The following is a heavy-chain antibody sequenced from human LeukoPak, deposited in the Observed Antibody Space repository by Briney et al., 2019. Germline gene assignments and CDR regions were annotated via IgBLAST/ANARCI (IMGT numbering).Heavy chain of an antibody. Sequence: SETLSLTCTVSGGSISSSSYYWGWIRQPPGKGLEWIGSIYYSGSTYYNPSLKSRVTISVDTSKNQFSLKLSSVTAADTAVYSCARSESTSAAGTGWFDPWGQGTLVTVSS. CDR1: GGSISSSSYY. J-gene: IGHJ5*02. CDR2: IYYSGST. CDR3: ARSESTSAAGTGWFDP. V-gene: IGHV4-39*01. D-gene: IGHD6-13*01.